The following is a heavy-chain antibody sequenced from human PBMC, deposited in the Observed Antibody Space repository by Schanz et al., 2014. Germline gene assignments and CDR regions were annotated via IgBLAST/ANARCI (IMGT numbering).Heavy chain of an antibody. D-gene: IGHD2-15*01. CDR3: ARGGGPEDVFDI. V-gene: IGHV1-69*02. J-gene: IGHJ3*02. CDR1: GGTFSSYT. CDR2: IIPILGIA. Sequence: VQLEQSGAEVKKPGSSVKVSCKASGGTFSSYTISWVRQAPGQGLEWMGRIIPILGIANYAQKFQGRVTNTADKSTSTAYMELSSLRSDDTAVYYCARGGGPEDVFDIWGQGTILTVSS.